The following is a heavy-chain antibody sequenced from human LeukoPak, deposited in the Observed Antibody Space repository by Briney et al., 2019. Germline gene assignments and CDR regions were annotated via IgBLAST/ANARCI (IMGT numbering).Heavy chain of an antibody. D-gene: IGHD2-2*02. V-gene: IGHV1-69*01. CDR3: ASGYCSSTSCYTGIGYFQY. CDR1: GGTFSSYA. CDR2: IIPIFGTA. J-gene: IGHJ1*01. Sequence: GSSVKVSCKASGGTFSSYAISWVRQAPGQGLEWMGGIIPIFGTANYAQKFQGRVTITADESTSTAYMELSSLRSEDTAVYYCASGYCSSTSCYTGIGYFQYWGQGTLVTVSS.